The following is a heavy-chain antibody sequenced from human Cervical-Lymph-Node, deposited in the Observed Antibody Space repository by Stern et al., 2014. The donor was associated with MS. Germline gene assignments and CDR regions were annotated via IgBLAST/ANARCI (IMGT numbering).Heavy chain of an antibody. CDR3: ARARTGYNYGYIAYFQF. D-gene: IGHD5-18*01. V-gene: IGHV4-31*03. CDR2: IYYSGTP. J-gene: IGHJ4*02. Sequence: QLQLQESGPGLVRPSQTLSLTCTVSGGSASSGGHYWSWIRHRPGKGLEFIGYIYYSGTPYYNPSLRSRVTISEDLSKNQFSLELRSVTAADTAVYYCARARTGYNYGYIAYFQFWGQGTLVTVSS. CDR1: GGSASSGGHY.